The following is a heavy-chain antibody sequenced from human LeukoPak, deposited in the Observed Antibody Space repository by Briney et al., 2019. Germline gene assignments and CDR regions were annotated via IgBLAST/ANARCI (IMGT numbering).Heavy chain of an antibody. CDR3: AASGGSYGSGSYHY. CDR1: GFTFSSYA. CDR2: ISSNGGST. J-gene: IGHJ4*02. V-gene: IGHV3-64D*06. Sequence: GGSLRLSCSASGFTFSSYAMHWVRQAPGKGLEYVSAISSNGGSTYYADSVKGRFTISRDNSKNTLYLQMSSLRAEDTAVHYCAASGGSYGSGSYHYWGQGTLVTVSS. D-gene: IGHD3-10*01.